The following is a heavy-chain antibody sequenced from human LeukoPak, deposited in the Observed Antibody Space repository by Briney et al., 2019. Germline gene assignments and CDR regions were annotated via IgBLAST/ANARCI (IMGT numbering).Heavy chain of an antibody. J-gene: IGHJ5*01. CDR3: AKEGAYPRITYDS. CDR1: GFPFSRYW. V-gene: IGHV3-7*01. CDR2: IKRDGNEK. Sequence: GSLRLSCAASGFPFSRYWMNWVRPAPGKGLEWVANIKRDGNEKYYVDSVKGRFSISRDNAKNSLYLQMDSLRAEDTAGYYCAKEGAYPRITYDSWGQGALVTVSS. D-gene: IGHD1-20*01.